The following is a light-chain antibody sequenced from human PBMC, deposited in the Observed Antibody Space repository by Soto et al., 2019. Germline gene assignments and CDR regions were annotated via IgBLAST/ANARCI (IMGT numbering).Light chain of an antibody. Sequence: EIVMTQSPATLSVSPGEWATLSCRASQSVRSNLAWYQQRPGQAPRLLIYAASTRATGIPARFSGSGSGTDFTLTISSLQAEDVAVYYCQQYYSTPRTFGQGTKGDIK. CDR2: AAS. CDR3: QQYYSTPRT. CDR1: QSVRSN. V-gene: IGKV3-15*01. J-gene: IGKJ1*01.